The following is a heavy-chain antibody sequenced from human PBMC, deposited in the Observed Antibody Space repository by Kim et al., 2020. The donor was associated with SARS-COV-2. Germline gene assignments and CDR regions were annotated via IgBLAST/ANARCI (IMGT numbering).Heavy chain of an antibody. CDR3: ARDTTFRYSSSWYCSY. Sequence: GGSLRLSCAASGFTFSSYAMHWVRQAPGKGLEWVAVISYDGSNKYYADSVKGRFTISRDNSKNTLYLQMNSLRAEDTAVYYCARDTTFRYSSSWYCSYWG. D-gene: IGHD6-13*01. J-gene: IGHJ4*01. CDR1: GFTFSSYA. V-gene: IGHV3-30-3*01. CDR2: ISYDGSNK.